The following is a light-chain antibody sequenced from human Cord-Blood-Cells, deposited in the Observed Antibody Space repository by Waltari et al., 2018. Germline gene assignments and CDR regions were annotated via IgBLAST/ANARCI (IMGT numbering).Light chain of an antibody. J-gene: IGLJ2*01. CDR1: SSNIGSTY. CDR2: RNN. V-gene: IGLV1-47*03. CDR3: AAWDDSLRVV. Sequence: QSVLTQPPSASGTPGQRVTISCSGSSSNIGSTYVYWYQQLPGTAPNLLIYRNNQRPSGVPDRFSGSKSGTSASLAISGLWSEGEADYYCAAWDDSLRVVFGGGTKLTVL.